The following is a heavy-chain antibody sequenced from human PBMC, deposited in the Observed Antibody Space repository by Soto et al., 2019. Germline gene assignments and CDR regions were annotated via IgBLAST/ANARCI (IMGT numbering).Heavy chain of an antibody. Sequence: GGSLRLSCAASGFTFSSYAMSWVRQAPGKGLEWVSAISGSGGSTYYADSVKGRFTISRDNSKNTLYLQMNSLRAEDTAVYYCAKDLVEKYSSSSSSIGPWGQGTLVTISS. D-gene: IGHD6-13*01. CDR2: ISGSGGST. V-gene: IGHV3-23*01. CDR1: GFTFSSYA. J-gene: IGHJ5*02. CDR3: AKDLVEKYSSSSSSIGP.